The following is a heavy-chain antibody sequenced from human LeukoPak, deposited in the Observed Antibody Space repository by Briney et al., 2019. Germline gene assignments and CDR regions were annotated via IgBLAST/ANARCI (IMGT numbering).Heavy chain of an antibody. CDR1: GGSISSYY. V-gene: IGHV4-59*12. Sequence: SETLSLTCTVSGGSISSYYWSWIRQPPGKGLEWIGYIYYSGSTNYNPSLKSRVAISLDKSKKQFSLRVNLVTAADTAVYYCAGRRTFPYWGQGLLVTVSS. J-gene: IGHJ4*02. D-gene: IGHD1-14*01. CDR3: AGRRTFPY. CDR2: IYYSGST.